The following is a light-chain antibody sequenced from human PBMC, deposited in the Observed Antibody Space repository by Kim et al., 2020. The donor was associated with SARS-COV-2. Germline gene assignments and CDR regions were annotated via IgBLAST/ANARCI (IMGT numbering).Light chain of an antibody. CDR1: QSVSSSY. CDR3: QQYCSSPLT. CDR2: GAS. V-gene: IGKV3-20*01. Sequence: SPGERATRACRASQSVSSSYLAWYQQKPGQAPRLLIYGASSRATGIPDRFSGSGSGTDLTLTINRLEPEDFAVYYCQQYCSSPLTFGGGTKVEIK. J-gene: IGKJ4*01.